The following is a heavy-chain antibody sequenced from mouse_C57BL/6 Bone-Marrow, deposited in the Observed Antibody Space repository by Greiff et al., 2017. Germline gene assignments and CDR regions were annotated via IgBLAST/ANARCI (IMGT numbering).Heavy chain of an antibody. CDR3: ARDVYDG. CDR1: GYSITSGYY. D-gene: IGHD2-3*01. V-gene: IGHV3-6*01. Sequence: EVKLMESGPGLVKPSQSLSLTCSVTGYSITSGYYWNWIRQFPGNKLEWMGYISYDGSNNYNPSLKNRISITRDTSKNQFFLKLNSVTTEDTATYDCARDVYDGWGRGTLVTVSA. J-gene: IGHJ3*01. CDR2: ISYDGSN.